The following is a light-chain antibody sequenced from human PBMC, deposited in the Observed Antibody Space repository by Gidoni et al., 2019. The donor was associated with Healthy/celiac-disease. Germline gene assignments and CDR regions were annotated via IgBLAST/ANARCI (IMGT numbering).Light chain of an antibody. J-gene: IGKJ1*01. CDR2: AAS. CDR1: QGIRND. CDR3: LQDYNYPPT. V-gene: IGKV1-6*01. Sequence: AIQMTQSPSSLSASVGDRVTITCRASQGIRNDLGWYKQKPGKAPKLLIYAASSLQSGVPSRFSGSGSGTDFTLTSSSLQPEDFATYYCLQDYNYPPTFGQGTKVEIK.